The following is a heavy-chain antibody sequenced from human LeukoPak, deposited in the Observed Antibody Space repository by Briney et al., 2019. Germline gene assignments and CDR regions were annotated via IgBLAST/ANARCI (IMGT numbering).Heavy chain of an antibody. CDR3: ARADGYKNLDY. CDR1: GGTFSSYA. J-gene: IGHJ4*02. D-gene: IGHD5-24*01. CDR2: IIPIFGTA. Sequence: SVKVSCKASGGTFSSYAISWVRQAPGQGLEWMGGIIPIFGTANYAQKFQGRVTMTRNTSISTAYMELSSLRSEDTAVYYCARADGYKNLDYWGQGTLVTVSS. V-gene: IGHV1-69*05.